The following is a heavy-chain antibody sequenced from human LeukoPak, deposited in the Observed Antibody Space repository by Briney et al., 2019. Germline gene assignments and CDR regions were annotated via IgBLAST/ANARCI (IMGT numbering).Heavy chain of an antibody. CDR1: GFTFDDYA. D-gene: IGHD3-9*01. V-gene: IGHV3-43*02. Sequence: PGGSLRLSCAVSGFTFDDYAMHWVRQAPGKSLEWVSVISGDGGSTYYADSVKGRFTISRDNSKNSLYLQMDSLRTEDNALYYCASPLVIPDALDIWGQGTMVTVSS. CDR3: ASPLVIPDALDI. CDR2: ISGDGGST. J-gene: IGHJ3*02.